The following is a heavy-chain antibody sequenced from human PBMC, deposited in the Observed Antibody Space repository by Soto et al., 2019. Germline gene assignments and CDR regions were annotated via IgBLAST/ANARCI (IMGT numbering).Heavy chain of an antibody. CDR1: GFTFSNAW. CDR3: TTDGPPDLYGDYVPREEELYINCGMDV. Sequence: EVQLVESGGGLVKPGGSLRLSCAASGFTFSNAWMNWVRQAPGKGLEWVGRIKSKTDGGTTDYAAPVKGRFTISRDDSKNTLYLQMNSMNTEDTVEYYCTTDGPPDLYGDYVPREEELYINCGMDVWGQGTTVTVSS. D-gene: IGHD4-17*01. J-gene: IGHJ6*02. V-gene: IGHV3-15*07. CDR2: IKSKTDGGTT.